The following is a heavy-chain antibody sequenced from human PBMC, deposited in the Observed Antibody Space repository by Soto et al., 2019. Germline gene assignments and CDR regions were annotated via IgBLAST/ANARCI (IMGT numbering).Heavy chain of an antibody. D-gene: IGHD3-3*01. CDR3: ARGRTRITIFGVVTRPYCYYGMDV. CDR2: MNPNSGNT. Sequence: GASVKVSCKASGYTFTSYDINWVRQATGQGLEWMGWMNPNSGNTGYAQKFQGRVTMTRNTSISTAYMELSSLRSEDTAVYYCARGRTRITIFGVVTRPYCYYGMDVWGQGTTVTVSS. V-gene: IGHV1-8*01. J-gene: IGHJ6*02. CDR1: GYTFTSYD.